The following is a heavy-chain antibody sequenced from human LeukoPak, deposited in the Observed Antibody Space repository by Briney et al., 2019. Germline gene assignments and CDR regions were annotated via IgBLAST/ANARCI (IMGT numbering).Heavy chain of an antibody. D-gene: IGHD4-11*01. CDR3: AISTVTTWGGYYYYYMDV. CDR2: MNPNSGNT. V-gene: IGHV1-8*03. Sequence: GASVKVSCKASGYTFTSYDINWVRQATGQGLEWMGWMNPNSGNTGYAQKFQGRVTITRNTSISTAYMELSSLRSEDTAVYYCAISTVTTWGGYYYYYMDVWGKGTTVTVSS. CDR1: GYTFTSYD. J-gene: IGHJ6*03.